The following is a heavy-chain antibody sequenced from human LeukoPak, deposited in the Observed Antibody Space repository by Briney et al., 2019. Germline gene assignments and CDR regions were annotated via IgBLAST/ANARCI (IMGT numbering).Heavy chain of an antibody. CDR1: GGSISSSSYY. CDR2: IYYSGST. V-gene: IGHV4-39*01. J-gene: IGHJ4*02. CDR3: ARRKNLVGATDY. Sequence: SETLSLTCTVSGGSISSSSYYCGWIRQPPGKGLEWIGSIYYSGSTYYNPSPKSRVTISVDTSKNQFSLKLSSVTAADTAVYYCARRKNLVGATDYWGQGTLVTVSS. D-gene: IGHD1-26*01.